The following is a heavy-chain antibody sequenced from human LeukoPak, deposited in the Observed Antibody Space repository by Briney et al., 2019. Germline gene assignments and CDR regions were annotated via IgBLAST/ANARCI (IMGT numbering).Heavy chain of an antibody. Sequence: GGSLRLSCAASGFTFSSYEMNWVRQAPGKGLEWVSYISSSGSTIYYADFVKGRFTISRDNAKNSLYLQMNSLRAEDTAVYYCAREAPGFDPWGQGTLVTVSS. V-gene: IGHV3-48*03. J-gene: IGHJ5*02. CDR3: AREAPGFDP. CDR2: ISSSGSTI. CDR1: GFTFSSYE.